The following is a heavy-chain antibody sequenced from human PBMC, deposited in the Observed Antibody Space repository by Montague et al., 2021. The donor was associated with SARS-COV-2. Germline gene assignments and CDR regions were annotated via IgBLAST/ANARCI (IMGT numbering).Heavy chain of an antibody. V-gene: IGHV3-30-3*01. D-gene: IGHD1-26*01. Sequence: SLRLSCAASGFTFSSYAMHWVRQAPGKGLEWMAVISYDGSNKYYADSVKGRFTISRDNSKNTLYLQMNSLRAEDTAVYYCARVIGGYYGMDVWGQGTTVTVSS. CDR2: ISYDGSNK. J-gene: IGHJ6*02. CDR3: ARVIGGYYGMDV. CDR1: GFTFSSYA.